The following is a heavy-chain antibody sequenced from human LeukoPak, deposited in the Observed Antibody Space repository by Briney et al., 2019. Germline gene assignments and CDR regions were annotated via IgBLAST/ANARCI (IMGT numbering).Heavy chain of an antibody. V-gene: IGHV3-11*01. J-gene: IGHJ4*02. D-gene: IGHD5-12*01. CDR2: ITSSGADI. Sequence: GGSLRLSCAASGFTFSDYYMSWIRQAPGKGLERVAYITSSGADIYYADSVKGRFTISRDNAKNALFLRMNSLRVEDTATYYCASDIVATSGDFWGQGTLVSVSS. CDR3: ASDIVATSGDF. CDR1: GFTFSDYY.